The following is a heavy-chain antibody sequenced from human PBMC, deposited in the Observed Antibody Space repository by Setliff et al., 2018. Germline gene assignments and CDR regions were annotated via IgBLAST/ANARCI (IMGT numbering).Heavy chain of an antibody. CDR2: IYTGGST. D-gene: IGHD3-3*01. CDR1: GDSISSGTYY. Sequence: SETLSLTCTVSGDSISSGTYYWSYWTWIRQPAGKGLEWIGHIYTGGSTNYNPSLKSRXXISVDTSXXXXXXXXXXXXXAXTAVYYCARGDFWSGYSDNLNWFDPWGQGTLVTVSS. CDR3: ARGDFWSGYSDNLNWFDP. J-gene: IGHJ5*02. V-gene: IGHV4-61*09.